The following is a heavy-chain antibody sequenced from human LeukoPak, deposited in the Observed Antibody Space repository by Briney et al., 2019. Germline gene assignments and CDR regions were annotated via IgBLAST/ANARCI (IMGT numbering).Heavy chain of an antibody. V-gene: IGHV3-74*01. J-gene: IGHJ4*02. CDR2: INSDASDT. D-gene: IGHD2-2*01. Sequence: GGSLRLSCVASGFPFSSYWMHWVRQAPGKGLVWISRINSDASDTNYADFVKGRFTISRDNAKNTVYLQINSLRDEDTAVYYCARICSSTDCLIPDWGQGTLVTVSS. CDR1: GFPFSSYW. CDR3: ARICSSTDCLIPD.